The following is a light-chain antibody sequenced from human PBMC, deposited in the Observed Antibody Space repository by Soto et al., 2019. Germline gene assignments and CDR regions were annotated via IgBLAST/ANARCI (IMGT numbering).Light chain of an antibody. CDR3: KKLKTFHIN. J-gene: IGKJ5*01. CDR2: AAA. Sequence: DIQLTHSPSSLSASVLDRVTITFLASQGIGSYLAWYQQKAGKAPKLLIFAAATLRGGVQSRFSGSGSGTDFTLTVRSMQTEDSANYYCKKLKTFHINFGKGQRLEIK. CDR1: QGIGSY. V-gene: IGKV1-9*01.